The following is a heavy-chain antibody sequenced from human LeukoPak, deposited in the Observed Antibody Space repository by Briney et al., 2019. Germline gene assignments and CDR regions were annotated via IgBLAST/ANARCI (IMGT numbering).Heavy chain of an antibody. CDR2: ISYDGSNK. CDR1: GFTFSSYD. Sequence: GGSLRLSCAASGFTFSSYDMHWVRQAPGKGLEWVTGISYDGSNKYYADSVKGRFTISRDNSKNTLYLQMNSLRAEDTAVYYCARVDCSSTSCYTRGAFDYWGQGTLVTVSS. V-gene: IGHV3-30-3*01. CDR3: ARVDCSSTSCYTRGAFDY. D-gene: IGHD2-2*02. J-gene: IGHJ4*02.